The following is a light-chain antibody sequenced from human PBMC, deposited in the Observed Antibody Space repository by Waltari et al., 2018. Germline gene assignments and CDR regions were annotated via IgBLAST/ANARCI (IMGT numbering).Light chain of an antibody. V-gene: IGLV2-14*01. CDR2: DVN. J-gene: IGLJ1*01. CDR1: GSDVGGYDY. Sequence: QSALTQPASVSGSPGQSITISCTGTGSDVGGYDYVSWYQRHPGKVPKVLIYDVNKGPSGVSARFSGSKSGYTASLTISGLQAQDEADYYCSSYTSSRAIFVFGIGTKVTVL. CDR3: SSYTSSRAIFV.